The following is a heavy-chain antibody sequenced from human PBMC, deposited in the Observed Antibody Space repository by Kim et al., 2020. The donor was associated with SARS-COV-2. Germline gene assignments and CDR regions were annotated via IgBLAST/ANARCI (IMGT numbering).Heavy chain of an antibody. Sequence: SETLSLTCTVSGGSISSSSYYWGWIRQPPGKGLEWIGSIYYSGSTYYNPSLKSRVTISVDTSKNQFSLKLSSVTAADTAVYYCARRHILIGYSPIHKKNWFDPWGQGTLVTVSS. CDR1: GGSISSSSYY. J-gene: IGHJ5*02. CDR2: IYYSGST. D-gene: IGHD3-9*01. V-gene: IGHV4-39*01. CDR3: ARRHILIGYSPIHKKNWFDP.